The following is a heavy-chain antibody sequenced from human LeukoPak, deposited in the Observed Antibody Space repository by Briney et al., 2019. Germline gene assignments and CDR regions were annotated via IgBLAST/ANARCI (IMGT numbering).Heavy chain of an antibody. J-gene: IGHJ5*02. Sequence: PGGSLRLSCAASGFTFSNYSMNWVRQAPGKGLEWVSCISSSSSYIYYADSVKGRFTISRDNAKNSLYLQINSLRAEDTAVYYCAREWGGVVVVAATPGLYNWFDPWGQGTLVTVSS. CDR2: ISSSSSYI. D-gene: IGHD2-15*01. V-gene: IGHV3-21*01. CDR3: AREWGGVVVVAATPGLYNWFDP. CDR1: GFTFSNYS.